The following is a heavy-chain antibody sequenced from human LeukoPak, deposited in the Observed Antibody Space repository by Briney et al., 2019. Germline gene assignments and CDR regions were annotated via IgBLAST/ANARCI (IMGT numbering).Heavy chain of an antibody. CDR1: GGTFSSYA. CDR2: IIPIFGTA. D-gene: IGHD7-27*01. J-gene: IGHJ4*02. Sequence: SVKVSCKASGGTFSSYAISWVRQAPGQGLEWMGGIIPIFGTANYAQKFQGRVTITADESTSTAYMELSSLRSEDTAVYYCARVRDTGTLYMASDYWGQGTLVTVSS. CDR3: ARVRDTGTLYMASDY. V-gene: IGHV1-69*13.